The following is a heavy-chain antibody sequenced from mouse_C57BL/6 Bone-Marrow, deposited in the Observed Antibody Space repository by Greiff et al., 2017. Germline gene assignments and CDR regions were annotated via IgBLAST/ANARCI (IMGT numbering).Heavy chain of an antibody. CDR3: SRTTVVEGDY. Sequence: VQLQESGPELVKPGASVKISCKASGYAFSSSWMNWVKQRPGKGLEWIGRIYPGDGDTNYNGKFKGKATLTADKSSSTAYMQLSSLTSEDSAVYFCSRTTVVEGDYWGQGTTLTVSS. D-gene: IGHD1-1*01. CDR1: GYAFSSSW. J-gene: IGHJ2*01. CDR2: IYPGDGDT. V-gene: IGHV1-82*01.